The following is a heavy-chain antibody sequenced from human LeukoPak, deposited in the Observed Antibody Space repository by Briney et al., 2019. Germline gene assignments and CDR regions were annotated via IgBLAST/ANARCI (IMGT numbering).Heavy chain of an antibody. V-gene: IGHV3-48*04. CDR2: ISSSSSTI. CDR1: GFSFSSYI. CDR3: AKGGWAYYDFWSGREEDWFDP. D-gene: IGHD3-3*01. Sequence: GGSLRLSCAASGFSFSSYIMNWVRQAPGKGLEWVSHISSSSSTIYYADSVKGRFTISRDNAKNSLYLQMNSLRAEDTAVYYCAKGGWAYYDFWSGREEDWFDPWGQGTLVTVSS. J-gene: IGHJ5*02.